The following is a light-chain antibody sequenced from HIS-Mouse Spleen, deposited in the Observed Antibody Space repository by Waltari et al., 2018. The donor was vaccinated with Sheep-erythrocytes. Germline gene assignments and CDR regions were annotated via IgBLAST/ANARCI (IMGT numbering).Light chain of an antibody. V-gene: IGKV1-6*01. J-gene: IGKJ2*01. CDR3: LQDYNYPYT. CDR1: QGIRND. CDR2: AAS. Sequence: AIQMTQSPTSLSASVGDRVTITCRASQGIRNDFGWSPQKPGKAPKLLIYAASSLQMGVPSRFSGSGSCTDFTLTISSLQPEDFATYYCLQDYNYPYTFGQGTKLEIK.